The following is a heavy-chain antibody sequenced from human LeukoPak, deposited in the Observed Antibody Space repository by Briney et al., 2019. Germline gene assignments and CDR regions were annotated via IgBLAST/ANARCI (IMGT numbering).Heavy chain of an antibody. CDR3: SRENGAFPPFGY. V-gene: IGHV4-59*12. CDR2: IYYSGST. CDR1: GGSISTYY. D-gene: IGHD3-16*01. Sequence: KASETLSLTCTVSGGSISTYYWSWIRQPPGKGLEWIGYIYYSGSTNYNPSLKSRVTISVDTSKNQFSLKLSSVTAADTAVYFCSRENGAFPPFGYWGQGILVTVLS. J-gene: IGHJ4*02.